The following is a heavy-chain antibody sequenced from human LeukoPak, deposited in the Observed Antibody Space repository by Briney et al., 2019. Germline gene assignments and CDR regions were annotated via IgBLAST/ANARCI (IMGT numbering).Heavy chain of an antibody. CDR2: IYYSGST. V-gene: IGHV4-59*01. CDR3: ASHYYDSSGYLVPGY. Sequence: SETLSLTCTVSGGSISSYYWSWIRQPPGKGLEWIGYIYYSGSTNYNPSLKSRVTISVDTSKNQFSLKLSSVTAADTAVYYCASHYYDSSGYLVPGYWGQGTLVTVSS. D-gene: IGHD3-22*01. J-gene: IGHJ4*02. CDR1: GGSISSYY.